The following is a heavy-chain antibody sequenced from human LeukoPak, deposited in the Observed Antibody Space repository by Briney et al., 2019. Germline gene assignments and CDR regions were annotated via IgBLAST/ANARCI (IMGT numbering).Heavy chain of an antibody. D-gene: IGHD6-19*01. V-gene: IGHV3-23*01. CDR3: AKGGSGWFSLADY. CDR1: GFTFSTYA. Sequence: PGGSLSLSXAASGFTFSTYAMTWVRQAPGRGLEWVSAISGSGGSTYYADSVKGRFTISRDNSRNTLYLQMNSLRGEDTAVYYCAKGGSGWFSLADYWGQGTLVTVSS. J-gene: IGHJ4*02. CDR2: ISGSGGST.